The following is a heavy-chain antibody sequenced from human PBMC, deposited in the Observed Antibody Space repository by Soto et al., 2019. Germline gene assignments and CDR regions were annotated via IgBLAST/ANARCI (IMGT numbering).Heavy chain of an antibody. D-gene: IGHD3-16*01. V-gene: IGHV3-23*01. Sequence: GGSLRLSCAASGFTFSSYAMSWVRQAPGKGLEWASAISGSGGSTYYADSVKGRFTISRDNSKNTLYLQMNSLRAEDTAVYYCAKGHEGNGYYYGMDVWGQGTTVTVSS. CDR3: AKGHEGNGYYYGMDV. CDR1: GFTFSSYA. J-gene: IGHJ6*02. CDR2: ISGSGGST.